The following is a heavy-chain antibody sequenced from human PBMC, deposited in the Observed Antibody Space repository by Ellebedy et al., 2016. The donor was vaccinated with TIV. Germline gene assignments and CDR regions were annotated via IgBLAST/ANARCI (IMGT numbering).Heavy chain of an antibody. CDR3: VRASGFDSFFDF. J-gene: IGHJ4*02. D-gene: IGHD3-3*01. CDR2: ISSSSSYI. V-gene: IGHV3-21*01. Sequence: PGGSLRLSCVASGFQFNTYSMNWVRQAPGKGLEWVSSISSSSSYIFYADSVKGRFSISRDNARSSVFLQLSGLRDDDTAVYFCVRASGFDSFFDFWGQGTLVTVSS. CDR1: GFQFNTYS.